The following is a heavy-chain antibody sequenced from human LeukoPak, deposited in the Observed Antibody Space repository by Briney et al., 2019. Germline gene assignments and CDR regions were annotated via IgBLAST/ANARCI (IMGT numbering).Heavy chain of an antibody. J-gene: IGHJ5*02. CDR2: ISYDGSNK. Sequence: GGSLRLSCAASGFTFSSYGMHWVRQAPGKGLEWVAVISYDGSNKYYADSVKGRFTISRDNSKNTLYLQMNSLRAEDTAVYYCAKAPYCSGGSCYRYNWFDPWGQGTLVTVSS. D-gene: IGHD2-15*01. CDR3: AKAPYCSGGSCYRYNWFDP. CDR1: GFTFSSYG. V-gene: IGHV3-30*18.